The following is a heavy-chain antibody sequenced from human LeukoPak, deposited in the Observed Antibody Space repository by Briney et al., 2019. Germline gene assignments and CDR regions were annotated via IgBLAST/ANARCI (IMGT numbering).Heavy chain of an antibody. D-gene: IGHD5-24*01. Sequence: PGGSLRLSCAASGFSFSNYGMNWVRQAPGKGLEWVSGITGNGATTYYADSMKGRFTISRDNSRNTVYLQMNSLRAEDTAVYYCAGTRWLQSAIDYWGQGTLVTVSS. J-gene: IGHJ4*02. CDR1: GFSFSNYG. CDR2: ITGNGATT. V-gene: IGHV3-23*01. CDR3: AGTRWLQSAIDY.